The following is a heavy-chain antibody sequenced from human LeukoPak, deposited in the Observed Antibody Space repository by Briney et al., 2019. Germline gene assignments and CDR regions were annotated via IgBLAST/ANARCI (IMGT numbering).Heavy chain of an antibody. J-gene: IGHJ4*02. Sequence: SETLSLTCTVSGGSISSGGYYWSWIRQHPGKGLGWIGYIYYSGSTYYNPSLKSRVTISVDTSKNQSSLKLSSVTAADTAVYYCASCSGGSCYPLYWGQGTLVTVSS. V-gene: IGHV4-31*03. CDR2: IYYSGST. CDR3: ASCSGGSCYPLY. CDR1: GGSISSGGYY. D-gene: IGHD2-15*01.